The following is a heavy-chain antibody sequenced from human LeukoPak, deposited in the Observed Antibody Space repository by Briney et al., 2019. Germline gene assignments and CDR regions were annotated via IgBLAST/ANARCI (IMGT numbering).Heavy chain of an antibody. CDR3: ASGGHLDY. CDR2: INQDGSEK. CDR1: GITFSRFW. V-gene: IGHV3-7*03. J-gene: IGHJ4*02. D-gene: IGHD3-16*01. Sequence: PGGSLRLSCAVSGITFSRFWMSWVRQAPGKGLQWVANINQDGSEKHYVDSVKGRFTISRDNAENSLYQQMNSLRAEDTAVYYCASGGHLDYWGQGALVTVAS.